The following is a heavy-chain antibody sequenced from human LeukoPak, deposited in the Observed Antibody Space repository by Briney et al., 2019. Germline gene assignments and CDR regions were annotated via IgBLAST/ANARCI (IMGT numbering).Heavy chain of an antibody. Sequence: KPSETLSLTCTVSGGSISSYYWSWIRQPPGKGLECIGYIYNSGSTNYNPSLKSRVSISVDTSKNQFSLKLSSVTAADTAVYYCARYHTAMVRGGYYFDYWGQGTLVTVSS. J-gene: IGHJ4*02. D-gene: IGHD5-18*01. V-gene: IGHV4-59*08. CDR1: GGSISSYY. CDR2: IYNSGST. CDR3: ARYHTAMVRGGYYFDY.